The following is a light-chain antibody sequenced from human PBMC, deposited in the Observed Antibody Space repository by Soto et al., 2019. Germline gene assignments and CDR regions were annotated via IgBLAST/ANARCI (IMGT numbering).Light chain of an antibody. J-gene: IGKJ5*01. CDR3: QQYHNLPIT. CDR1: QSISSW. V-gene: IGKV1-33*01. Sequence: DIQMTQSPSTLSASVGDRVTITCRDSQSISSWLAWYQQKQGKAPKLXIYDASNLETGVPSRFSGSGSGTDCTCTISSLQPEDIGTYYCQQYHNLPITFGQGTRLEIK. CDR2: DAS.